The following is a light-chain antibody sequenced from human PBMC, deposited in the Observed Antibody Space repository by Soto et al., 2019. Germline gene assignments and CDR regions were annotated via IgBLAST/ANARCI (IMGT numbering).Light chain of an antibody. CDR3: SSYTTSSTYV. V-gene: IGLV2-14*01. Sequence: QSVLTQPASVSGSPGQSITISCTGTSSDVGTYNYNYVSWYQQHPGKAPKLMIYDVSSRPSGVSNRFSGSKSGNTASLTISGLQAEDEADYYCSSYTTSSTYVFGTGTKVTVL. CDR2: DVS. J-gene: IGLJ1*01. CDR1: SSDVGTYNYNY.